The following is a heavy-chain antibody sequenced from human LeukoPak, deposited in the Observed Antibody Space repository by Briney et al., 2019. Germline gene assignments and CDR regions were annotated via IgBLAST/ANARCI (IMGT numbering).Heavy chain of an antibody. Sequence: GGSLRLSCAPSGFTFSNAWMSWVRQAPGRGLEWVGRIKSKTDGGTTDYAAPVKGRFTISRDDSKNTLYLQVNSLKTEDTAVYYCTTDTRDDYVWGSYRYTTPWIDYWGQGTLVTVYS. V-gene: IGHV3-15*01. D-gene: IGHD3-16*02. J-gene: IGHJ4*02. CDR2: IKSKTDGGTT. CDR1: GFTFSNAW. CDR3: TTDTRDDYVWGSYRYTTPWIDY.